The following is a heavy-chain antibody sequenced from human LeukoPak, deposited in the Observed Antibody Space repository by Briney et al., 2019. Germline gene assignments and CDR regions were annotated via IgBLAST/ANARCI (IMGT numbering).Heavy chain of an antibody. CDR1: GFTFSSYS. V-gene: IGHV3-21*01. CDR3: ARDQQDYYYGSGSAPACFDY. J-gene: IGHJ4*02. Sequence: GGSLRLSCAASGFTFSSYSMNWVRQAPGKGLEWVSSISSNSSYIYYAGSVKGRFTISRDNAKNSLYLQMNSLRAEDTAVYYCARDQQDYYYGSGSAPACFDYWGQGTLVTVSS. CDR2: ISSNSSYI. D-gene: IGHD3-10*01.